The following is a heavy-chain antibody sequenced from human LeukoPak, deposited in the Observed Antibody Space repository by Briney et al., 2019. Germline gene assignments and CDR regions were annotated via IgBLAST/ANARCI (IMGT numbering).Heavy chain of an antibody. D-gene: IGHD2-2*02. CDR2: ISSSHTSI. CDR3: ARDRGDCSSSGCYTGDDYFDY. CDR1: GFTFSDYS. V-gene: IGHV3-48*04. J-gene: IGHJ4*02. Sequence: PGGSLRLSCAASGFTFSDYSMNWVRQAPGKGLECMSYISSSHTSIYYADSVKGRFTISRDNAKNSLYLQMNSLRAEDTAVYYCARDRGDCSSSGCYTGDDYFDYWGQGTLVTVSS.